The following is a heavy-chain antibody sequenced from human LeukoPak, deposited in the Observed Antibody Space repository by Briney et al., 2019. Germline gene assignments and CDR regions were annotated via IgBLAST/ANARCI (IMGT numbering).Heavy chain of an antibody. V-gene: IGHV1-24*01. CDR3: VNSLRYFDWSFDP. D-gene: IGHD3-9*01. J-gene: IGHJ5*02. CDR2: ADPEDGET. Sequence: ASVNDSCKAYRYALSELSIHWVRQAPGKRLEWMRGADPEDGETIYSQNFQGRVIMTEDRYTDTAYMELSSLRSEDTAVYFCVNSLRYFDWSFDPWGQGTVVSVSS. CDR1: RYALSELS.